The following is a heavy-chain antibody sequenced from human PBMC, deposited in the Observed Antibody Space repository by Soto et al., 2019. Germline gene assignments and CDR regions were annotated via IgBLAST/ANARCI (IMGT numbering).Heavy chain of an antibody. CDR2: IKQDGSES. CDR1: GFTFSNYW. CDR3: ASARHIGP. J-gene: IGHJ5*02. D-gene: IGHD2-21*01. V-gene: IGHV3-7*01. Sequence: GSLRLSCAASGFTFSNYWMSWVRQAPGKGLEWVANIKQDGSESNYADSVKGRFTISRDNAENSLYLQMTSLRAEDTAVYYCASARHIGPWGQGTLVTVSS.